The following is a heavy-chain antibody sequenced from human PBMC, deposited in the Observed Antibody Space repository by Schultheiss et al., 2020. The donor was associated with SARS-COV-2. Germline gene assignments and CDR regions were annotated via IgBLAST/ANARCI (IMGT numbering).Heavy chain of an antibody. CDR2: VGGSGAGA. D-gene: IGHD2-8*01. CDR3: AKSRIMATYYYYGMDV. V-gene: IGHV3-23*01. CDR1: GFTFSDYY. Sequence: GGSLRLSCVASGFTFSDYYMSWIRQAPGKGLEWVSSVGGSGAGAHYADSVKGRFTVSKDNSKNALLLQMNSLRAEDTAIYYCAKSRIMATYYYYGMDVWGQGTTVTVSS. J-gene: IGHJ6*02.